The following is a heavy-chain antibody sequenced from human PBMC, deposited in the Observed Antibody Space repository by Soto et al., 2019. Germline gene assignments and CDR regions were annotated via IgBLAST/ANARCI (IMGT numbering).Heavy chain of an antibody. CDR2: IYPSVSS. V-gene: IGHV4-38-2*02. Sequence: SETLSLTCNVSGFAISRGYYWSWVRQPPGKGLEWIGSIYPSVSSYHNPSLESRLTPSIDTSKNQFTLKLASVTAADTALYYCAREKVGTTFFDNWGQGIQVTVSS. CDR1: GFAISRGYY. D-gene: IGHD1-1*01. J-gene: IGHJ4*02. CDR3: AREKVGTTFFDN.